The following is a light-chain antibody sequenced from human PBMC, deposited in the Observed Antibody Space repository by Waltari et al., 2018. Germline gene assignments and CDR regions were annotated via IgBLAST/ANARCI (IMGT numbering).Light chain of an antibody. J-gene: IGLJ3*02. CDR1: KLGETY. CDR3: QAWDSSTAV. Sequence: SYELTQPRSVSVSPGQTARITCSGDKLGETYACWYQQKPGQSPVLFISQDTKRRSGISERFAGSNSGNTAPLTISGTQAMDKADYYCQAWDSSTAVFGGGTRLTVL. CDR2: QDT. V-gene: IGLV3-1*01.